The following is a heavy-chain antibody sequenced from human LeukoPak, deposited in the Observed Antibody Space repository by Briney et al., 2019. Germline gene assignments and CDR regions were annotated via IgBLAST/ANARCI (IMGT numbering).Heavy chain of an antibody. CDR3: ARDRSSIGYGDAGDFDY. CDR1: GFTFSSYA. J-gene: IGHJ4*02. V-gene: IGHV3-30*04. CDR2: ISYDGSNK. Sequence: GRSLRLSCAASGFTFSSYAMHWVRQAPGKGLEWVAVISYDGSNKYYADSVKGRFTISGDNSKNTLYLQMNSLRAEDTAVYYCARDRSSIGYGDAGDFDYWGQGTLVTVSS. D-gene: IGHD4-17*01.